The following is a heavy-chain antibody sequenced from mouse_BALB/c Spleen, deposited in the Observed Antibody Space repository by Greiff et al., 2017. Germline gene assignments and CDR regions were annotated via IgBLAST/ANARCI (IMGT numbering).Heavy chain of an antibody. Sequence: VMLVESGPGLVQPSQSLSITCTVSGFSLTSYGVHWVRQSPGKGLEWLGVIWSGGSTDYNAAFISRLSISKDNSKSQVFFKMNSLQANDTAIYYCARDYYGSSYYWYLDVWGAGTTVTVSS. CDR3: ARDYYGSSYYWYLDV. V-gene: IGHV2-2*02. CDR2: IWSGGST. CDR1: GFSLTSYG. J-gene: IGHJ1*01. D-gene: IGHD1-1*01.